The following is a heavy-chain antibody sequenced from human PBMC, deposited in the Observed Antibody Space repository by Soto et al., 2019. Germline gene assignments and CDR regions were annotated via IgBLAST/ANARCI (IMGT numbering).Heavy chain of an antibody. Sequence: EVQLVQSGAEVKEPGESLKISCKSSGYTFTPYWIGWVRQIPGKGLECMGIISSGDSNTRYSPSFQGQVTISADKSFTTAYLQWSSLEASDTAMYFCARREVTGAGDGFDIWGQGTMVTVSS. J-gene: IGHJ3*02. D-gene: IGHD4-4*01. CDR2: ISSGDSNT. V-gene: IGHV5-51*03. CDR1: GYTFTPYW. CDR3: ARREVTGAGDGFDI.